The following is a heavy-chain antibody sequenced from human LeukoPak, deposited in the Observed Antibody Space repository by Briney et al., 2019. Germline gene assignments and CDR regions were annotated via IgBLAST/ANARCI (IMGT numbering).Heavy chain of an antibody. J-gene: IGHJ3*02. CDR1: GYTFIDNY. CDR3: AREFMRVTAFDI. Sequence: ASVTVSFKSSGYTFIDNYIHWVRQAPGQGLEWMGWINPHSGGTNYGENFQGRVTLTRDTSISTAYMDLSSLISDDTAVYYCAREFMRVTAFDIWGQGTMVTVSS. D-gene: IGHD2-21*02. CDR2: INPHSGGT. V-gene: IGHV1-2*02.